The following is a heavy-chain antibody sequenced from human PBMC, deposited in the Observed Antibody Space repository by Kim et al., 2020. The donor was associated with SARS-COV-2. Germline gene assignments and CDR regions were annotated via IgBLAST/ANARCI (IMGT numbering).Heavy chain of an antibody. CDR1: GGTFSSYA. Sequence: SVKVSCKASGGTFSSYAISWVRQAPGQGLEWMGRIIPILGIANYAQKFQGRVTITADKSTSTAYMELSSLRSEDTAVYYCARDLGWSGSYYYYGMDVWGQGTTVTVSS. CDR2: IIPILGIA. J-gene: IGHJ6*02. D-gene: IGHD3-3*01. V-gene: IGHV1-69*04. CDR3: ARDLGWSGSYYYYGMDV.